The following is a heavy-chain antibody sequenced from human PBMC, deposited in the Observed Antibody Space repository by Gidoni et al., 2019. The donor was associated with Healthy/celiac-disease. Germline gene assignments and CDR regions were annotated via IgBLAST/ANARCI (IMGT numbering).Heavy chain of an antibody. CDR2: INHSGST. CDR1: GGSFRGYY. CDR3: ARGGVRYCSSTSCYTTVRSSEKIDY. Sequence: HVQLQQWGAGLLKPSETLSLTCAVYGGSFRGYYWSWIRQPPGKGLEWIGEINHSGSTNYNPSLKSRVTISVDTSKNQFSLKLSSVTAADTPVYYCARGGVRYCSSTSCYTTVRSSEKIDYWGQGTLVTVSS. D-gene: IGHD2-2*02. V-gene: IGHV4-34*01. J-gene: IGHJ4*02.